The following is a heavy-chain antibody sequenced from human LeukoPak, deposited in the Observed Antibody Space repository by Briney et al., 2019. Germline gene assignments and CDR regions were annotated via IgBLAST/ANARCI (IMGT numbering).Heavy chain of an antibody. CDR2: IYTSGST. Sequence: SETLSLTCTVSGGSISSGSYYWSWIRQPAGKGLEWIGRIYTSGSTNYNPSLKSRVTISVDTSKNQFSLKLSSVTAADSAVYYCARGYSYGLPFDYWGQGTLVTVPS. CDR3: ARGYSYGLPFDY. V-gene: IGHV4-61*02. CDR1: GGSISSGSYY. J-gene: IGHJ4*02. D-gene: IGHD5-18*01.